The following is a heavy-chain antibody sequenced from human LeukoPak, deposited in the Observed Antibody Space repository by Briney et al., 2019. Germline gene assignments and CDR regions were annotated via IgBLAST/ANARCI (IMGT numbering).Heavy chain of an antibody. CDR2: ISDSGSST. CDR3: QGMITFGGVIVPVDY. Sequence: PTGGSLRLSCAVSGITLSNYGMSWVRQAPGKGLEWVAGISDSGSSTNYADSVKGRFTVSRDNPKNTLYLQMKSLRAEDTAVYYCQGMITFGGVIVPVDYWGQGTLVTVSS. J-gene: IGHJ4*02. CDR1: GITLSNYG. V-gene: IGHV3-23*01. D-gene: IGHD3-16*02.